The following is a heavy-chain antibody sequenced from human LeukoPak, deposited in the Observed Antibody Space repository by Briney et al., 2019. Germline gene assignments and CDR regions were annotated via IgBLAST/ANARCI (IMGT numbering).Heavy chain of an antibody. J-gene: IGHJ3*02. CDR1: GGSISSSSYY. V-gene: IGHV4-39*01. D-gene: IGHD6-6*01. CDR2: IYYSGST. CDR3: ARGRRAARQPDAFDI. Sequence: PSETLSLTCTVSGGSISSSSYYWGWIRQPPGRGLEWLGSIYYSGSTYYNPSLKSRVTISVDTSKNQFSLKLSYVTAADTAVYDCARGRRAARQPDAFDIWGQGTMVTVSS.